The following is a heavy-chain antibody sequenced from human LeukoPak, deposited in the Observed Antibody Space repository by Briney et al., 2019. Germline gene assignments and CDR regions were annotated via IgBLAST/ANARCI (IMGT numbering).Heavy chain of an antibody. D-gene: IGHD3-22*01. CDR1: GYTFTSYG. CDR3: AREYSDYYDSSGYYDY. Sequence: ASVKVSCKASGYTFTSYGISWVRQAPGQGLEWMGWISAYNGNTNYAQKLQGRVTMTTDTSTSTAYMELRSLRSDDTAVYYCAREYSDYYDSSGYYDYWGQGTLVTVSS. CDR2: ISAYNGNT. J-gene: IGHJ4*02. V-gene: IGHV1-18*01.